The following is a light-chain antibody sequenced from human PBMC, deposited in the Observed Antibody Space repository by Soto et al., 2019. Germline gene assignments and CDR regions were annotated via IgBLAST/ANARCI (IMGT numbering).Light chain of an antibody. V-gene: IGKV1-33*01. CDR2: DAS. J-gene: IGKJ5*01. CDR3: QQYENVPIT. CDR1: QDIATN. Sequence: DIRMTQPPSSLSASVGDRVTIPCQASQDIATNLNWYQQKPGKAPKLLIYDASGLATGVPSRFRGSGSGTDFTLTINCLQPEDIATYYCQQYENVPITFGQGTRLEIK.